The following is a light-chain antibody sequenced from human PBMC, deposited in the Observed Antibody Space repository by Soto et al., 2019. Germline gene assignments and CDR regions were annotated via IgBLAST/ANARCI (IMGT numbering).Light chain of an antibody. CDR1: SSDVGGYNY. CDR3: SPYTSSDPLDV. J-gene: IGLJ1*01. V-gene: IGLV2-14*01. Sequence: QSVLTQPASVSGSPGQSITISCTGTSSDVGGYNYVSWYQQHPGKAPKLMIYEVSNRPSGVSNRFSGSKSGNTASLTISGLQSEDEADYYCSPYTSSDPLDVFGPGTKLTVL. CDR2: EVS.